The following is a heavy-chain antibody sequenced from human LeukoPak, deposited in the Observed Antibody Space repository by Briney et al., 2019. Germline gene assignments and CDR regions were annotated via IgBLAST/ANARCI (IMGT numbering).Heavy chain of an antibody. CDR2: ISAYTGST. Sequence: ASVKVSCKASGYTFTSYSIGWVRQAPGQGFEWMGWISAYTGSTNYAQKFQDRVIMTTDTSTSTAYMELRSLRSDDTAVYYCARDRKDYVWGSYRPIDYWGQGTLVTVSS. CDR3: ARDRKDYVWGSYRPIDY. CDR1: GYTFTSYS. J-gene: IGHJ4*02. V-gene: IGHV1-18*01. D-gene: IGHD3-16*02.